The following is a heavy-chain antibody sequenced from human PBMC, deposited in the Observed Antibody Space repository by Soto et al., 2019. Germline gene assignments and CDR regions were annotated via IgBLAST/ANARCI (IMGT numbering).Heavy chain of an antibody. D-gene: IGHD6-6*01. CDR2: INHSGST. Sequence: SETLSLTCAVYGGSFSGYYWSWIRQPPGKGLEWIGEINHSGSTNYNPSLKSRVTISVDTSKNQFSLKLSSVTAADTAVYYCARGGIAARFLRYYYYGMDVWGQGTTVTVS. V-gene: IGHV4-34*01. CDR3: ARGGIAARFLRYYYYGMDV. CDR1: GGSFSGYY. J-gene: IGHJ6*02.